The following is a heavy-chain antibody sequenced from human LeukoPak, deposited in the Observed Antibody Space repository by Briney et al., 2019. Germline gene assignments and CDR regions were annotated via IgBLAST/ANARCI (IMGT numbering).Heavy chain of an antibody. D-gene: IGHD3-16*01. CDR1: GLIVSRHY. V-gene: IGHV3-53*04. CDR2: FYSGGST. Sequence: PGGSLRLSCAASGLIVSRHYMSWVRQSPGKGLEWVSVFYSGGSTYYAESVKGRFTISRHNSNNTLSLQMNSLRAEDTAVYYCAKLGEGAFDIWGQGTMVTVSS. CDR3: AKLGEGAFDI. J-gene: IGHJ3*02.